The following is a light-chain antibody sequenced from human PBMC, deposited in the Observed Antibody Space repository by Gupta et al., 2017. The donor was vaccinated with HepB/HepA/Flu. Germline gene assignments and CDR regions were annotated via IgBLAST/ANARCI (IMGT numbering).Light chain of an antibody. CDR3: QSYDSSMSVL. CDR2: GNS. J-gene: IGLJ2*01. V-gene: IGLV1-40*01. CDR1: SSNIGADYD. Sequence: SLLPPPPSASAPPRQRVTISCTGSSSNIGADYDVRWHQQPPGTPPNLLIYGNSNRPSGVPDRSSATKSGTAASLTSTGLQAEDEADYYCQSYDSSMSVLFGGGTKLTVL.